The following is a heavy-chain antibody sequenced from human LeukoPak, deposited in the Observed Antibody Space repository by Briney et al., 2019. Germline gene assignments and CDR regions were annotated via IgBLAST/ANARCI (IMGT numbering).Heavy chain of an antibody. CDR3: ARDSKDFWSGAYYMDV. CDR2: ISSSSTYI. J-gene: IGHJ6*03. D-gene: IGHD3-3*01. CDR1: GFTFSSYS. V-gene: IGHV3-21*01. Sequence: KPGGSLRLSCAASGFTFSSYSMNWVRQAPGKGLEWVSSISSSSTYIYYADSVKGRFTISRDNAKNSLYLQMNSLRAEDTAVFYCARDSKDFWSGAYYMDVWGKGTTVTVSS.